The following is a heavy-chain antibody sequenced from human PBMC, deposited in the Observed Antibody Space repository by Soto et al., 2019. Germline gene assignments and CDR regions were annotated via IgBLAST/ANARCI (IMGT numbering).Heavy chain of an antibody. J-gene: IGHJ6*02. CDR3: ATGYCTNGVCWDVYYGMDV. Sequence: QVQLVQSGAEVKKPGSSVKVSCKASGGTFSSYAISWVRQAPGQGLEWMGGIIPIFGTANYAQKFQGRVTITADEXXSXAXXELSSLRSEDTGVYYCATGYCTNGVCWDVYYGMDVWGQGTTVTVSS. CDR2: IIPIFGTA. D-gene: IGHD2-8*01. CDR1: GGTFSSYA. V-gene: IGHV1-69*12.